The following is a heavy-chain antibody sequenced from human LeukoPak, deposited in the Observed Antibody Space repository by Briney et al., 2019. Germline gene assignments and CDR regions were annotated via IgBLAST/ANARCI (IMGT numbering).Heavy chain of an antibody. Sequence: PGGSLRLSCVASGFTFSTYGMSWVRQAPGKGLEWVSSISSSSSYIYYADSVKGRFTISRDNAKNSLYLQMNSLRAEDTAVYYCARVESAELLLLFYYYYYYMDVWGKGTTVTISS. J-gene: IGHJ6*03. CDR1: GFTFSTYG. CDR3: ARVESAELLLLFYYYYYYMDV. V-gene: IGHV3-21*01. CDR2: ISSSSSYI. D-gene: IGHD2-15*01.